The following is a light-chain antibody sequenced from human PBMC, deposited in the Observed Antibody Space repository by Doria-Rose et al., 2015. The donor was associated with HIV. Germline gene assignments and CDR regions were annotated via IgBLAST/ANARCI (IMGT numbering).Light chain of an antibody. CDR3: QQTYSSPPWT. CDR1: QTVSPY. CDR2: AAS. J-gene: IGKJ1*01. Sequence: DIQMTQSPSSLSASIGDRVTITCRASQTVSPYLNWFQQEPGKAPKLLIYAASRLQSGVPSRFSGSGSGTDFTLTISGLQPGDFATYYCQQTYSSPPWTFGQGAKVEMK. V-gene: IGKV1-39*01.